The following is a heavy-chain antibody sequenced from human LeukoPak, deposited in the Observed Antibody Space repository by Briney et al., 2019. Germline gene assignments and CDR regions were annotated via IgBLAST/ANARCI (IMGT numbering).Heavy chain of an antibody. CDR2: ISGSGGST. Sequence: GGSLRLSCAASGFTFSSYAMSWVRQAPGKGLEWVSAISGSGGSTYYADSVKGRFTISRDNSKNTLCLQMNSLRAEDTAVYYCAKDLVPYYYYGMDVWGKGTTVTVSS. J-gene: IGHJ6*04. V-gene: IGHV3-23*01. CDR3: AKDLVPYYYYGMDV. CDR1: GFTFSSYA.